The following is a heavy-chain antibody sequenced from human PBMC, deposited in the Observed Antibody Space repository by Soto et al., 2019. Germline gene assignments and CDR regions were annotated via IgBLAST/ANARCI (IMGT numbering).Heavy chain of an antibody. V-gene: IGHV4-30-4*01. D-gene: IGHD2-2*01. CDR1: GGSISSGDYY. J-gene: IGHJ6*02. CDR2: IYYSGST. Sequence: PSETLSLTCTVSGGSISSGDYYWSWIRQPPGKGLEWIGYIYYSGSTYYNPSLKSRVTISVDTSKNQFSLKLSSVTAADTAVYYCARVXSSTSWGLYYYYYGMDVWGQGTTVTVSS. CDR3: ARVXSSTSWGLYYYYYGMDV.